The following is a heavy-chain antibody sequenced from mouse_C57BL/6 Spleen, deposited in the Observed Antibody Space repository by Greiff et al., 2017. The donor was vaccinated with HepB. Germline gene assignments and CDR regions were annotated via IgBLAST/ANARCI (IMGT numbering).Heavy chain of an antibody. CDR3: ARGELLRGFAY. J-gene: IGHJ3*01. CDR2: INPYNGGT. CDR1: GYTFTDYY. V-gene: IGHV1-19*01. D-gene: IGHD1-1*01. Sequence: EVQLQESGPVLVKPGASVKMSCMASGYTFTDYYMNWVKQSHGKSLEWIGVINPYNGGTSYNQKFKGKATLTVDKSSSTAYMELNSLTSEDSAVYYCARGELLRGFAYWGQGTLVTVSA.